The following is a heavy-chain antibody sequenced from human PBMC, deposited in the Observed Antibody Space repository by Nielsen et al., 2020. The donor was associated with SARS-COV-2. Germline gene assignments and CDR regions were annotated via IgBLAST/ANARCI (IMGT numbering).Heavy chain of an antibody. CDR2: IYHSGST. D-gene: IGHD1-7*01. CDR1: GGSISSSNW. V-gene: IGHV4-4*02. Sequence: SETLSLTCAVSGGSISSSNWWSWVRQPPGKGLEWIGEIYHSGSTNYNPSLKSRVTISVNKSKNQFSLKLSSVTAADTAVYYCARAGTTRSWFDPWGQGTLVTVSS. CDR3: ARAGTTRSWFDP. J-gene: IGHJ5*02.